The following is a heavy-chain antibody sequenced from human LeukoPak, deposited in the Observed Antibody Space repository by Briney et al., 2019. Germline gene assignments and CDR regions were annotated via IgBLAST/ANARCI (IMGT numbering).Heavy chain of an antibody. V-gene: IGHV1-2*02. J-gene: IGHJ6*03. CDR1: GYTFTGYY. Sequence: ASVKVSCKASGYTFTGYYMHWVRQAPGQGLEWMGWINPNSGGTNYAQKFQGRVTMTRDTSISTAYMELSRLRSDDTAVYYCARDWVAARPFYYYYYMDVGGKGTTVTVSS. CDR3: ARDWVAARPFYYYYYMDV. CDR2: INPNSGGT. D-gene: IGHD6-6*01.